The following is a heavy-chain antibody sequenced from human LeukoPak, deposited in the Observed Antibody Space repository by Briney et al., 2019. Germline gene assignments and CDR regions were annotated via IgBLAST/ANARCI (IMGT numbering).Heavy chain of an antibody. J-gene: IGHJ5*02. V-gene: IGHV3-21*01. CDR2: ISSSSTYI. CDR3: ARGFPATGWFDP. D-gene: IGHD2-15*01. CDR1: GYSFTNYW. Sequence: GESLKISCKGSGYSFTNYWIGWVRQAPGKGLEWVSSISSSSTYIYYADSVKGRFTISRDNAKNSLYLQMNSLRVEDTAVYYCARGFPATGWFDPWGQGTLVTVSS.